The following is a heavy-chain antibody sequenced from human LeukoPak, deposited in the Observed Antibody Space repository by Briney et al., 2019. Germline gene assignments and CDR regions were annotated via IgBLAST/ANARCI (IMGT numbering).Heavy chain of an antibody. CDR2: ISGSGGST. D-gene: IGHD3-10*02. J-gene: IGHJ6*04. Sequence: PGGSLRLSCAASGFTFSSYAMSWVRQAPGKGLEWVSAISGSGGSTYYADSVKGRFTISRDNAKNSLYLQMNSLRVEDTALYYCAELGITMIGGVWGKGTTVTISS. V-gene: IGHV3-23*01. CDR1: GFTFSSYA. CDR3: AELGITMIGGV.